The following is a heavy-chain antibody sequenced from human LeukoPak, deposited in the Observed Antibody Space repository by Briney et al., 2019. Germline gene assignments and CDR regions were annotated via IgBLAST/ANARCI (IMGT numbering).Heavy chain of an antibody. V-gene: IGHV3-9*01. CDR1: GFTFDDYA. D-gene: IGHD3-10*01. Sequence: GRSLRLSCAASGFTFDDYAMHWVRQAPGKGLEWVSGISWNSGSIGYADSVKGRFTISRDNAKNSLYLQMNSLRAEDTALYYCAKDRGFGGLFGGFDYWGQGTLVTVSS. CDR2: ISWNSGSI. J-gene: IGHJ4*02. CDR3: AKDRGFGGLFGGFDY.